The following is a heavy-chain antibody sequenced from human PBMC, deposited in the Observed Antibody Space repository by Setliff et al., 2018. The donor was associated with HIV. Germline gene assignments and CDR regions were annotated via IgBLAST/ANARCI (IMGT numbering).Heavy chain of an antibody. J-gene: IGHJ4*02. CDR1: GGSLTGYF. Sequence: PSETLSLTCAVYGGSLTGYFWTWIRQSPGKGLEWVGQVNRDGGAHYNPSLRSRVTISVDTSKNQFSLKLTSMTAADTAVYYCASSPAWRSDSGLHTFDYWGQGTLVTVSS. CDR3: ASSPAWRSDSGLHTFDY. CDR2: VNRDGGA. D-gene: IGHD2-15*01. V-gene: IGHV4-34*01.